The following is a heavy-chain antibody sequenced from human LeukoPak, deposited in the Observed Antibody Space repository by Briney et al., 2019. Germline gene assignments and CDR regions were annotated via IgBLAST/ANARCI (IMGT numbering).Heavy chain of an antibody. Sequence: ASVKVSCKASGCTFSSYAISWVRQAPGQGLEWMGGIIPIFGTANYAQKFQGRVTITADKSTSTAYMELSSMRSEDTAVYYCARDSLRRGRRLGGYYYGMDVWGKGTTVTVSS. J-gene: IGHJ6*04. CDR1: GCTFSSYA. CDR3: ARDSLRRGRRLGGYYYGMDV. D-gene: IGHD2-15*01. V-gene: IGHV1-69*06. CDR2: IIPIFGTA.